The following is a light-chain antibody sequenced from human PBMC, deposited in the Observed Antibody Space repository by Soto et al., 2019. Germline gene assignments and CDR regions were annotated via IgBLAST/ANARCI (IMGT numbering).Light chain of an antibody. J-gene: IGKJ4*01. CDR2: AAS. CDR1: QSISNY. CDR3: QQSYGTPLT. V-gene: IGKV1-39*01. Sequence: DMAMTQSPSSLSASVGDRVTITCRASQSISNYLNWYQHKPGKVPKLLIYAASSLQSGVPPRFIGSGSGTHFTLTINSLQPEDFATYYCQQSYGTPLTFGGGTKIEIK.